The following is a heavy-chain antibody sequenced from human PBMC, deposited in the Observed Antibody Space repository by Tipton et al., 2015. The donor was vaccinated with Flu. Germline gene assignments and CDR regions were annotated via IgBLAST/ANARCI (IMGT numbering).Heavy chain of an antibody. V-gene: IGHV4-59*01. CDR2: IYYSGST. Sequence: TLSLTCTVSGGSISSYYWSWIRQPPGKGLEWIGYIYYSGSTNYNPSLKSRVTISVDTSKNQFSLKLSSVTVADAAVYYCATDETTRPRVLDYWGQGTLVTVSS. J-gene: IGHJ4*02. CDR1: GGSISSYY. D-gene: IGHD6-6*01. CDR3: ATDETTRPRVLDY.